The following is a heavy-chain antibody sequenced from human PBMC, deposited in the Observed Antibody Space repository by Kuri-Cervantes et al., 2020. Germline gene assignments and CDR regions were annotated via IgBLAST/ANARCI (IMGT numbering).Heavy chain of an antibody. J-gene: IGHJ5*02. D-gene: IGHD6-13*01. CDR3: ARGRRGVPVSSRFFDP. Sequence: SVKVSCKASGGTFSSYAISWVRQAPGQGLEWMGGITPIFGTASYAQKFQGRVTITADESTSTAYMELSSLRSEDTAVYYCARGRRGVPVSSRFFDPWGQGTLVTVSS. CDR1: GGTFSSYA. CDR2: ITPIFGTA. V-gene: IGHV1-69*13.